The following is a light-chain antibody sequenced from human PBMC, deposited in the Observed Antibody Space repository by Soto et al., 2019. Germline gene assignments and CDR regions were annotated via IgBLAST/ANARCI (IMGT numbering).Light chain of an antibody. Sequence: QSALTQPASLSGSPGQSITISCTGTSSDVGSYNFVSWYQQLPGKAPKLMIYEVSNRPSGVSNRFSGSKSGNTASLTISGLQAEDEADYYCSSYTTSSHYVFGSGTKVTVL. CDR2: EVS. J-gene: IGLJ1*01. V-gene: IGLV2-14*01. CDR3: SSYTTSSHYV. CDR1: SSDVGSYNF.